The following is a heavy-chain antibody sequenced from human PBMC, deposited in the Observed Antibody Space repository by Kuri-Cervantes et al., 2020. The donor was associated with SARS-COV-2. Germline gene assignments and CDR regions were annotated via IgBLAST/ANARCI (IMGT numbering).Heavy chain of an antibody. V-gene: IGHV1-2*02. Sequence: ASVKVSCKASGYTFTGYYMHWVRQAPGQGLEWMGWINPNSGGTNYAQKFQGRVTMTRDTSISTAYMELSRLRSDDTAVYDCARLSGYTALYYYGMDVWGQGTTVTVSS. CDR3: ARLSGYTALYYYGMDV. J-gene: IGHJ6*02. D-gene: IGHD5-24*01. CDR2: INPNSGGT. CDR1: GYTFTGYY.